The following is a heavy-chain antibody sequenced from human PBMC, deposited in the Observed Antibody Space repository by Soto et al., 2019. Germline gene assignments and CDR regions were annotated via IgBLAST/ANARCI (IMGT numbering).Heavy chain of an antibody. D-gene: IGHD4-17*01. CDR2: ISTYNGNT. J-gene: IGHJ4*02. CDR1: GYTFTSNG. CDR3: ARDGYGDYGY. V-gene: IGHV1-18*01. Sequence: QVQLVQSGAEVKKPGTSVKVSCKASGYTFTSNGISWVRQAPGQVLEWMGWISTYNGNTNYAQKLQGRVTMTRDTSTSIANMELRDLRSDDTAVYYCARDGYGDYGYWGQGSLVTVSS.